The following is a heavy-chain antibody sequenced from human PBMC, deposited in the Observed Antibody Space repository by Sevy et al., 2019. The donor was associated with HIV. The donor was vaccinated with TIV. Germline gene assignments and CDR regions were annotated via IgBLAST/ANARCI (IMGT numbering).Heavy chain of an antibody. V-gene: IGHV3-33*01. J-gene: IGHJ4*02. Sequence: GGSLRLSCAASGFAPSTYGMHWVRQAPGKGLEWVAVIGYDGSNKYYADSVKGRFSISRDNSRNTLFLQMDSLRAEDTPVYNCARDPRMYGDYLLAYFDYWGQGTLVTVSS. CDR3: ARDPRMYGDYLLAYFDY. CDR2: IGYDGSNK. CDR1: GFAPSTYG. D-gene: IGHD2-8*01.